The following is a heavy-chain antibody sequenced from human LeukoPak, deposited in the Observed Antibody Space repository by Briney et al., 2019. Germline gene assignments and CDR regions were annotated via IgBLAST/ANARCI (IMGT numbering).Heavy chain of an antibody. CDR2: IYTSGST. Sequence: PSETLSLTCTVSGGSISSGSYYWSWIRQPAGKGLEWIGRIYTSGSTNYNPSLKSRVTISVDTSKNQFSLKLSSVTAADTAVYYCAREQYRRNWFDPWGQGTLVTVSS. CDR1: GGSISSGSYY. CDR3: AREQYRRNWFDP. D-gene: IGHD4-11*01. J-gene: IGHJ5*02. V-gene: IGHV4-61*02.